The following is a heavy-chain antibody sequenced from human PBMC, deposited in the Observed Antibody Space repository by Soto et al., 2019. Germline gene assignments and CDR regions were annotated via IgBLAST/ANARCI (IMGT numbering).Heavy chain of an antibody. CDR3: ARSYGDLPDY. CDR2: IYYSGST. CDR1: GGSIGTYF. D-gene: IGHD4-17*01. Sequence: QVQLQESGPGLVKPSETLSLNCSVSGGSIGTYFWGWIRQPPGKGLEWSGHIYYSGSTSYNPSLRSRVTISLDTSKNQFSLRLRSVSSADTAVYYCARSYGDLPDYWGQGTLVTVSS. V-gene: IGHV4-59*08. J-gene: IGHJ4*02.